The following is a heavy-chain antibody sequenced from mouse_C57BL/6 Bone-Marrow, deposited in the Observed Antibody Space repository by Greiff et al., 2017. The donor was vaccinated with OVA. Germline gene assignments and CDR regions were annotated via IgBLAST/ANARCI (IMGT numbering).Heavy chain of an antibody. J-gene: IGHJ4*01. CDR1: GYTFTSYW. CDR2: IDPNSGGT. Sequence: QVQLQQPGAELVKPGASVKLSCKASGYTFTSYWMHWVKQRPGRGLEWIGRIDPNSGGTKYNEKFKSTATLTVDKPSSTAYMQLSSLTSEDSAVYYCARWYGSSYNYAMDYWGQGTSVTVSS. D-gene: IGHD1-1*01. V-gene: IGHV1-72*01. CDR3: ARWYGSSYNYAMDY.